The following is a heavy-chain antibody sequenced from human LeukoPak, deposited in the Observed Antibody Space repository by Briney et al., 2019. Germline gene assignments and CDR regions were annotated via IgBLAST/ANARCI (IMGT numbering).Heavy chain of an antibody. CDR2: IYPGECET. J-gene: IGHJ4*02. D-gene: IGHD3-3*01. CDR3: ARLTYYDFRSGYLY. CDR1: GYRFTSYW. Sequence: GEPLKIFFKGSGYRFTSYWIGWGRTRPGKGVEWMGIIYPGECETRYSPSFQGHVTISAAKSISTAYLQWSSLKASDTDMYYCARLTYYDFRSGYLYWGQGTLVTVSS. V-gene: IGHV5-51*01.